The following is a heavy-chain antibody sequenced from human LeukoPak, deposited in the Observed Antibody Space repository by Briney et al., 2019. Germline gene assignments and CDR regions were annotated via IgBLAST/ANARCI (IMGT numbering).Heavy chain of an antibody. Sequence: GGSPRLSCAASGFTFSSYWMHWVRQAPGKGLVWVSRINSDGSSTSYADSVKGRFTISRDNAKNTLYLQMNSLRAEDTAVYYCARVAGGSSPYYFDYWGRRTLVTVSS. V-gene: IGHV3-74*01. CDR1: GFTFSSYW. J-gene: IGHJ4*02. CDR2: INSDGSST. D-gene: IGHD6-13*01. CDR3: ARVAGGSSPYYFDY.